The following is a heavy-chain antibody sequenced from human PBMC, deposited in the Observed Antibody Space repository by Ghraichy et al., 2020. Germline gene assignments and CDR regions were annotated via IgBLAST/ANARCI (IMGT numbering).Heavy chain of an antibody. D-gene: IGHD2-15*01. Sequence: SVKVSCKASGGTFSSYAISWVRQAPGQGLEWMGGIIPIFGTANYAQKFQGRVTITADESTSTAYMELSSLRSEDTAVYYCARVEGWSPYCSGGSCYLDRGWFDPWGQGTLVTVSS. V-gene: IGHV1-69*13. CDR2: IIPIFGTA. CDR1: GGTFSSYA. CDR3: ARVEGWSPYCSGGSCYLDRGWFDP. J-gene: IGHJ5*02.